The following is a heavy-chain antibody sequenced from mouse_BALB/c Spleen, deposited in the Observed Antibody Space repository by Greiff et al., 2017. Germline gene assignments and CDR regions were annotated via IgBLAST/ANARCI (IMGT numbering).Heavy chain of an antibody. J-gene: IGHJ4*01. V-gene: IGHV5-6*02. D-gene: IGHD2-4*01. CDR2: ISSGGSYT. CDR3: ARHSLYDDDDAMDY. Sequence: DVMLVESGGDLVKPGGSLKLSCAASGFTFSSYGMSWVRQTPDKRLEWVATISSGGSYTYYPDSVKGRFTISRDNAKNTLYLQMSSLKSEDTAMYYCARHSLYDDDDAMDYWGQGTSVTVSS. CDR1: GFTFSSYG.